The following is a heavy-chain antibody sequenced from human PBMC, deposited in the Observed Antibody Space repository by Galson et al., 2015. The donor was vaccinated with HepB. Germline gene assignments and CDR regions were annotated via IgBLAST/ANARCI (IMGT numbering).Heavy chain of an antibody. CDR1: GFTFSDYY. V-gene: IGHV3-11*01. D-gene: IGHD2-2*01. CDR3: AKDGPYCSSSSCPIDY. CDR2: ISGSGNII. Sequence: SLRLSCAASGFTFSDYYMSWIRQAPGKGLEWVSYISGSGNIIFYADSVKGRFTVSRDNAKNSLYLQMNSLRAEDTALYYCAKDGPYCSSSSCPIDYWGQGTLLAVSS. J-gene: IGHJ4*02.